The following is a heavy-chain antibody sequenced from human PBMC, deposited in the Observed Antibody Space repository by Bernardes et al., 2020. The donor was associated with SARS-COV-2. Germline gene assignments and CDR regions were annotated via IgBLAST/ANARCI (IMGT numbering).Heavy chain of an antibody. D-gene: IGHD6-6*01. CDR3: ARDMGSSSGLDY. CDR2: IYYSGST. Sequence: SETLSLTCTVSGGSISSYYWSWIRQPPGKGLEWIGYIYYSGSTNYNPSLKSRVTISVDTSKNQFSLKLSSVTAADTAVYYCARDMGSSSGLDYWGQGTLATVPS. CDR1: GGSISSYY. V-gene: IGHV4-59*01. J-gene: IGHJ4*02.